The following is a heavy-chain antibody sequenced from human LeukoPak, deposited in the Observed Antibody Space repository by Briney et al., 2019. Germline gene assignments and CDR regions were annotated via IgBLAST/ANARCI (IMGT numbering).Heavy chain of an antibody. CDR2: IYYSGST. CDR1: GGSISSYY. V-gene: IGHV4-59*01. J-gene: IGHJ5*02. D-gene: IGHD6-13*01. Sequence: SETLSLTCTVSGGSISSYYWSWIRQPPGKGLEWIGYIYYSGSTNYNPSLKSRVTISIDTSKNQFSLKLSSVTAADTAVYYCARFDSSGWSYWFDPWSQGTLVTVSS. CDR3: ARFDSSGWSYWFDP.